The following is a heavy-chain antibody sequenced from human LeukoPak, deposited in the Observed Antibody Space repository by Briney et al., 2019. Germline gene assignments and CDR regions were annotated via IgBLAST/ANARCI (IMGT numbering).Heavy chain of an antibody. CDR2: IYHSGST. CDR3: ARRVSGNYYVDY. V-gene: IGHV4-38-2*01. D-gene: IGHD1-26*01. Sequence: SETLSLTCAVSGYSISSGYYWGWIRQPPGKGLEWIGSIYHSGSTYYNPSLKSRVTISVDTSKNQFSLKLSYVTAADTAVYFCARRVSGNYYVDYWGQGTLVTVSS. CDR1: GYSISSGYY. J-gene: IGHJ4*02.